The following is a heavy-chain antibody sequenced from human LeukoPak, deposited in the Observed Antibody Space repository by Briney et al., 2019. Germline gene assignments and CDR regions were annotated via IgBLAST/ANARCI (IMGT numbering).Heavy chain of an antibody. V-gene: IGHV4-61*08. J-gene: IGHJ3*02. CDR3: ARDGSMVRGVHDAFDI. CDR1: GGSISSGDYS. D-gene: IGHD3-10*01. CDR2: IYYSGST. Sequence: SETLSLTCAVSGGSISSGDYSWSWIRQPPGKGLEWIGDIYYSGSTNYNPSLKSRVTISVDTSKNQFSLKLSSVTAADTAVYYCARDGSMVRGVHDAFDIWGQGTMVTVSS.